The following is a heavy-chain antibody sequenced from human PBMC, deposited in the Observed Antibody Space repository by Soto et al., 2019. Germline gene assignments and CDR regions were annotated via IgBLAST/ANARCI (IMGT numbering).Heavy chain of an antibody. CDR3: ARDRSYCSSTSCYFAY. Sequence: PGGSLRLSCAASGFTFSSYGMHWVRQAPGKGLEWVAVIWYDGSKKYYAGSVKGRFTISRDNSKNMLYLQMNSLRAEDTAVYYCARDRSYCSSTSCYFAYWGQGTLVTVSS. CDR1: GFTFSSYG. J-gene: IGHJ4*02. V-gene: IGHV3-33*01. CDR2: IWYDGSKK. D-gene: IGHD2-2*01.